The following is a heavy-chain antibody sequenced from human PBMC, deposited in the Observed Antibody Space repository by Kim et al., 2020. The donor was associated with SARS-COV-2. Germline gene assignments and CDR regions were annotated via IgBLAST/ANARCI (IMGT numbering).Heavy chain of an antibody. J-gene: IGHJ6*02. Sequence: GESLKISCKGSGYSFTSYWIGWVRQMPGKGLEWMGIIYPGDSDTRYSPSFQGQVTISADKSISTAYLQWSSLKASDTAMYYCARQRIAAAGVNYYYGMDVWGQGTTVTVSS. D-gene: IGHD6-13*01. CDR1: GYSFTSYW. CDR3: ARQRIAAAGVNYYYGMDV. CDR2: IYPGDSDT. V-gene: IGHV5-51*01.